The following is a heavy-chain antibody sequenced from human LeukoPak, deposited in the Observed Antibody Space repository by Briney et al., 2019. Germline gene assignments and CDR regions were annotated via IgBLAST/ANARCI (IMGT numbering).Heavy chain of an antibody. Sequence: GGSLRLSCSASGFIFSDYALHWVRQAPGRGLEYVSAISSNGGSTHYADSLKGRFTISRDNSKNTLYLQMNSLRAEDTAVYYCARYGDPRDWYFDLWGRGTLVTVSS. V-gene: IGHV3-64*04. CDR2: ISSNGGST. CDR1: GFIFSDYA. CDR3: ARYGDPRDWYFDL. J-gene: IGHJ2*01. D-gene: IGHD4-17*01.